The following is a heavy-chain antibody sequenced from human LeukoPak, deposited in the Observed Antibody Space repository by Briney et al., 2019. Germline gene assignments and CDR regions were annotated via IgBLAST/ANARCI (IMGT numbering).Heavy chain of an antibody. CDR3: TTDPRH. Sequence: PGGSLRLSCGASGFKVRDVWMSWVRQAPGGGLEWLGRIKSKSDGGTTDYVAPVKGRFTISRDDSKNTVSLQMNSLKTEDTAVYYCTTDPRHWGQGTLVTVSS. V-gene: IGHV3-15*01. J-gene: IGHJ4*02. CDR2: IKSKSDGGTT. CDR1: GFKVRDVW.